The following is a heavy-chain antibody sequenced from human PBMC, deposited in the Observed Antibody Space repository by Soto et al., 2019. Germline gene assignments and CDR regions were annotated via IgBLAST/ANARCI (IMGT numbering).Heavy chain of an antibody. CDR3: ARDQKGYSSGWYIRWFDP. D-gene: IGHD6-19*01. V-gene: IGHV4-39*07. CDR2: IYYSGST. CDR1: GGSISSSSYY. J-gene: IGHJ5*02. Sequence: PSETLSLTCTVSGGSISSSSYYWGWIRQPPGKGLEWIGSIYYSGSTYYNPSLKSRVTISVDTSKNQFSLKLSSVTAADTAVYYCARDQKGYSSGWYIRWFDPWGQGTLVTVSS.